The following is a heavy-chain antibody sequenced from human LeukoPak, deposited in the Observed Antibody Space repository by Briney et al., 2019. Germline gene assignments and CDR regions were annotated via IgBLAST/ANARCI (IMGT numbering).Heavy chain of an antibody. Sequence: ASVKVSCKASGYTFTRYYMHWVRQAPGQGLEWMGIINPSGGSTSYAQKFQGRVTMTRDMSTSTVYMELSSLRSEDTAVYYCAKGGLRKVDAFDIWGQGTMVTVSS. V-gene: IGHV1-46*01. CDR1: GYTFTRYY. D-gene: IGHD4-17*01. CDR3: AKGGLRKVDAFDI. J-gene: IGHJ3*02. CDR2: INPSGGST.